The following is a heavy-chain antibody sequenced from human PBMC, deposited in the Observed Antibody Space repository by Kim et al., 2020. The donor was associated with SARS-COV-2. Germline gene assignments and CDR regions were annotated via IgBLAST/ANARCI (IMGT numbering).Heavy chain of an antibody. CDR2: SGSI. J-gene: IGHJ5*02. CDR3: ARGRPFDP. Sequence: SGSINYHPSLKSRVTISLDTSKNQFSLNLSSVTAADTAVYYCARGRPFDPWGEGTLVTVSS. V-gene: IGHV4-59*09.